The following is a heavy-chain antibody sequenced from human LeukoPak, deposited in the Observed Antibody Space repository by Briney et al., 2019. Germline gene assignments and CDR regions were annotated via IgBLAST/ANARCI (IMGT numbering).Heavy chain of an antibody. V-gene: IGHV3-33*01. Sequence: SGGSLRLSCAASGFTFSSYGMYWVRQAPGKGLEWVAVIWYDGSNKYYADSVKGRFTISRDNSKNTLYLQMNSLGAEDTAVYYCVRGQDGYYDYWGQGPLVTVSS. CDR1: GFTFSSYG. D-gene: IGHD2-15*01. CDR3: VRGQDGYYDY. J-gene: IGHJ4*02. CDR2: IWYDGSNK.